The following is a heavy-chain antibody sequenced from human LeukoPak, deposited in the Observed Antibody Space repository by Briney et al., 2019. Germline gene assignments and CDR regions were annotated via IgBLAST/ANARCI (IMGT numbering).Heavy chain of an antibody. Sequence: ASVKVSCKASGYTFTGYYMHWVRQAPGQGLEWMGWINPNSGGTNYAQKFQGWVTMTRDTSISTAYMELSRLRSDDTAVYYCARDGSNNGYSYGLYYFDYWGQGTLVTVSS. CDR1: GYTFTGYY. CDR3: ARDGSNNGYSYGLYYFDY. J-gene: IGHJ4*02. V-gene: IGHV1-2*04. D-gene: IGHD5-18*01. CDR2: INPNSGGT.